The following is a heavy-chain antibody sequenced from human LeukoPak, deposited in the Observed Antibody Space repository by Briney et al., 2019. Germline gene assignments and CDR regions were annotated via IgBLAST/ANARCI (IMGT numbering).Heavy chain of an antibody. J-gene: IGHJ4*02. CDR2: IYSGGST. D-gene: IGHD3-22*01. V-gene: IGHV3-53*01. CDR3: AVESSGSYGKYY. CDR1: GFTVSSNY. Sequence: GGSLRLSCAASGFTVSSNYMSWVRQAPGKGLEWVSVIYSGGSTYYADSVKGRFTISRDNSKNTLYLQMNSLRAEDTAVYYCAVESSGSYGKYYWGQRTLVTVSS.